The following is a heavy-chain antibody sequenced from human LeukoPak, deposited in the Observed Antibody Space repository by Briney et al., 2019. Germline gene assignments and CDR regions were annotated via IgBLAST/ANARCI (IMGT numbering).Heavy chain of an antibody. V-gene: IGHV1-2*02. J-gene: IGHJ4*02. D-gene: IGHD5-18*01. CDR3: ARVLRGIQLYALRY. Sequence: ASVKVSCKASGYTFTGYYMHWVRQAPGQGLEWMGWINPNSGSTNYAQKFQGRVTMTRDTSISTAYMELSRLRSDDTAVYYCARVLRGIQLYALRYWGQGTLVTVSS. CDR1: GYTFTGYY. CDR2: INPNSGST.